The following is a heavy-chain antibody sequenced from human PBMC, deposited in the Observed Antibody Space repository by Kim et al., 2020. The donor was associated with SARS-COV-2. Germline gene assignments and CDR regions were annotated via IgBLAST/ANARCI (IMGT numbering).Heavy chain of an antibody. D-gene: IGHD2-21*01. V-gene: IGHV3-15*01. CDR3: TTDPPLYCGGDCYYYYYGMDV. CDR1: GFTFSNAW. CDR2: IKSKTDGGTT. Sequence: GGSLRLSCAASGFTFSNAWMSWVRQAPGKGLEWVGRIKSKTDGGTTDYAAPVKGRFTISRDDSKNTLYLQMNSLKTEDTAVYYCTTDPPLYCGGDCYYYYYGMDVWGQGTTVTVSS. J-gene: IGHJ6*02.